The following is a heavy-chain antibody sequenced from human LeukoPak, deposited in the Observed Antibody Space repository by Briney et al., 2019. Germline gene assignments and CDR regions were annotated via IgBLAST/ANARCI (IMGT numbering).Heavy chain of an antibody. CDR3: GRFTRSGDSVY. Sequence: GGSLRLSCAASGFTVSSNYMSWDRQAPGKGLEWVANIKQDGSEKQYVDSVKGRFAISRDNAENSLYLQMNSLKAEDTAVYYCGRFTRSGDSVYWGQGTLVTVSS. J-gene: IGHJ4*02. CDR2: IKQDGSEK. D-gene: IGHD7-27*01. CDR1: GFTVSSNY. V-gene: IGHV3-7*04.